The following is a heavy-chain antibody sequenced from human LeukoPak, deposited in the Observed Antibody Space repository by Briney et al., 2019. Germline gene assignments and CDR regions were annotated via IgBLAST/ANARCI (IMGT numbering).Heavy chain of an antibody. CDR1: GYTLTELS. J-gene: IGHJ4*02. Sequence: ASVKVSCKVSGYTLTELSMHWVRQAPGQGLEWMGWISAYNGNTNYAQKLQGRVTMTTDTSTSTAYMELRSLRSDDTAVYYCARDGDGYNYPVDYWGQGTLVTVSS. D-gene: IGHD5-24*01. CDR2: ISAYNGNT. CDR3: ARDGDGYNYPVDY. V-gene: IGHV1-18*01.